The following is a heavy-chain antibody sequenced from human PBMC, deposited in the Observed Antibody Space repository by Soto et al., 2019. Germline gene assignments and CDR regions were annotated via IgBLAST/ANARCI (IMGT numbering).Heavy chain of an antibody. D-gene: IGHD5-12*01. V-gene: IGHV3-23*01. Sequence: PGGSLRLSCAASGFTFSSYAMIWVRQAPGKGLEWVSAISGSGGSTYYADSVKGRFTISRDNSKNTLYLQMNSLRAEDTAVYCCAKDSEDIVATIVDYWGQGTLVTVSS. CDR3: AKDSEDIVATIVDY. J-gene: IGHJ4*02. CDR1: GFTFSSYA. CDR2: ISGSGGST.